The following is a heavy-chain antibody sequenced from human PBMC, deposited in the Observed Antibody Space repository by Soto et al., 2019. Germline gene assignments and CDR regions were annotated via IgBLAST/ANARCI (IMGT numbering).Heavy chain of an antibody. CDR1: GFTFSSYG. CDR2: IWYDGSNK. J-gene: IGHJ4*02. V-gene: IGHV3-33*01. D-gene: IGHD6-13*01. CDR3: ARDLSKTFYEYRYSSSDY. Sequence: GGSLRLSCAASGFTFSSYGMHWVRQAPGKGLEWVAVIWYDGSNKYYADSVKGRFTISRDNSKNTLYLQMNSLRAEDTAVYYCARDLSKTFYEYRYSSSDYWGQGTLVTVSS.